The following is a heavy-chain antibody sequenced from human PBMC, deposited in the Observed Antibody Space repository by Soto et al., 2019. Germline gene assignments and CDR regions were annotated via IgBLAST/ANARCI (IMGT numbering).Heavy chain of an antibody. J-gene: IGHJ5*01. D-gene: IGHD3-16*01. V-gene: IGHV3-48*02. CDR3: VFYEDDYASNWFDS. Sequence: GGSRRVSCAASAFTFSSYSMNWVRQAPGKGLEWVSYISSSSSTIYYADSVKGRFTISRDNAKNSLYLQMNSLRDEDTAVYYCVFYEDDYASNWFDSRAQRTLVIVSA. CDR1: AFTFSSYS. CDR2: ISSSSSTI.